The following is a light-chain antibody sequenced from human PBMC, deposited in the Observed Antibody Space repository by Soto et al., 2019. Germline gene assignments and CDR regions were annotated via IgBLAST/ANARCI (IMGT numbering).Light chain of an antibody. J-gene: IGKJ4*01. V-gene: IGKV3-20*01. CDR2: SAS. Sequence: EIVLTQSPGTLSLSPGERATLSCRASQSVSSSELAWYQQKPDQAPRPLVYSASSRATGIPDRFSGSGSGTDFTLTISRLEPEDFAVYYCQHYGSSSPLPFGGGTKVEIK. CDR3: QHYGSSSPLP. CDR1: QSVSSSE.